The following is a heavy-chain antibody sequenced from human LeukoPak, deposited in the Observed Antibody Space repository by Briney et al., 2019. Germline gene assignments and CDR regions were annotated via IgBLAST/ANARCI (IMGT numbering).Heavy chain of an antibody. CDR2: IYYSGST. Sequence: SETLSLTCTVSGGPISSSSYYWTWIRQPPGKGLEWIGYIYYSGSTNYNPSLKSRVTISVDTSKNQFSLKLTSVTAADTAVYYCARGVNSGYFDYCGQGTLVTVSS. J-gene: IGHJ4*02. CDR1: GGPISSSSYY. D-gene: IGHD1-26*01. V-gene: IGHV4-61*01. CDR3: ARGVNSGYFDY.